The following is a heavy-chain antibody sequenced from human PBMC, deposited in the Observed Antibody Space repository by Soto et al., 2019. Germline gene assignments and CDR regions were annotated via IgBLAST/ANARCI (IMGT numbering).Heavy chain of an antibody. J-gene: IGHJ4*02. V-gene: IGHV3-7*01. CDR3: ARRCSGGSCYAFDY. Sequence: EVQLVESGGGLVQPGGSLRLSCAASGFTFSSYWMSWVRQAPGKGLEWVANIKQDGSEKYYVDSVKGRFTISRDNAENSLYLQMNSLRAEDTAVYYCARRCSGGSCYAFDYWGQGTLVTVSS. D-gene: IGHD2-15*01. CDR2: IKQDGSEK. CDR1: GFTFSSYW.